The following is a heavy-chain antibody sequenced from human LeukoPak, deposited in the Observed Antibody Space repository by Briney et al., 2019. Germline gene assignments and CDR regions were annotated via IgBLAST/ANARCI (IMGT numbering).Heavy chain of an antibody. Sequence: XASXXVSXXASGXTFSSYAISWXRXXPRXXXXXXGGXIXILGIANYAQKFQGRVTITADESTSTAYMELSSLRSEDTAVYYCAREEDPKYSSSSGAFDIWGQGTMVTVSS. V-gene: IGHV1-69*10. CDR3: AREEDPKYSSSSGAFDI. CDR2: XIXILGIA. D-gene: IGHD6-6*01. J-gene: IGHJ3*02. CDR1: GXTFSSYA.